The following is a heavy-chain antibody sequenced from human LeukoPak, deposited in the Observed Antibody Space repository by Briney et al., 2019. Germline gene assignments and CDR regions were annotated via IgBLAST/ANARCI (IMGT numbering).Heavy chain of an antibody. J-gene: IGHJ5*02. Sequence: SVKVSCKASGYTFTNHYMHWVRQAPGQGFEWMGILNPSSGSTAYAQKFQGRVTMTRDTSTRTVYMELSSLRSEDTAVYYCARDEATRWFDPWGQGTLVIVFS. CDR2: LNPSSGST. V-gene: IGHV1-46*01. CDR1: GYTFTNHY. D-gene: IGHD5-24*01. CDR3: ARDEATRWFDP.